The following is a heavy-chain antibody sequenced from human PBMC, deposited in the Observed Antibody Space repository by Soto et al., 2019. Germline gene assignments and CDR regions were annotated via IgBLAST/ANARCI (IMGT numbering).Heavy chain of an antibody. D-gene: IGHD3-22*01. CDR3: ASWDYYDSSGYYFDY. CDR1: GYTFTSDA. J-gene: IGHJ4*02. CDR2: INPSGGST. Sequence: GASVKVSCTASGYTFTSDAMHWVRQAPGQGLEWMGIINPSGGSTSYAQKFQGRVTMTRDTSTSTVYMELSSLRSEDTAVYYCASWDYYDSSGYYFDYWGQGTLVTVSS. V-gene: IGHV1-46*01.